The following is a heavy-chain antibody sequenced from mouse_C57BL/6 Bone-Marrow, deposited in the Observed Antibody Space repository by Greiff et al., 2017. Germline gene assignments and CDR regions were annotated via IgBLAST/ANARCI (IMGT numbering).Heavy chain of an antibody. J-gene: IGHJ4*01. D-gene: IGHD1-1*01. Sequence: QVQLKESDAELVKPGASVKISCKVSGYTFTDHTIHWMKQRPEQGLEWIGYIYPRDGSTKYNEKFKGKATLTADKSSSTAYMQLNSLTSEDSAVYFCARYGYYYGSPYAMDYWGQGTSVTVSS. CDR1: GYTFTDHT. CDR2: IYPRDGST. V-gene: IGHV1-78*01. CDR3: ARYGYYYGSPYAMDY.